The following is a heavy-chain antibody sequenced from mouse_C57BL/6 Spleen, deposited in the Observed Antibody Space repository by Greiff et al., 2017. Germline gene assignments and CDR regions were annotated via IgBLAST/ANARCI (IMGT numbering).Heavy chain of an antibody. CDR1: GYTFTSYW. Sequence: VQLQQPGAELVKPGASVKLSCKASGYTFTSYWMHWVKQRPGRGLEWIGRIDPNSGGPKYNEKFKSKATLTVDKPSSTAYMQLSSLTSEDSAVYYCARWITTVVATGGDWYFDVWGTGTTVTVSS. J-gene: IGHJ1*03. D-gene: IGHD1-1*01. CDR3: ARWITTVVATGGDWYFDV. V-gene: IGHV1-72*01. CDR2: IDPNSGGP.